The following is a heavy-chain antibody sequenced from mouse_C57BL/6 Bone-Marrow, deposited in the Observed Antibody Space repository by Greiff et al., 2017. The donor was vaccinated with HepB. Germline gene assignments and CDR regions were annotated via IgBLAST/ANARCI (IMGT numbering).Heavy chain of an antibody. CDR1: GYAFSSSW. CDR2: IYPGDGDT. J-gene: IGHJ3*01. D-gene: IGHD4-1*01. V-gene: IGHV1-82*01. Sequence: VKLQESGPELVKPGASVKISCKASGYAFSSSWMNWVKQRPGKGLEWIGRIYPGDGDTNYNGKFKGKATLTADKSSSTAYMQLSSLTSEDSAVYFCARVNWDDWFAYWGQGTLVTVSA. CDR3: ARVNWDDWFAY.